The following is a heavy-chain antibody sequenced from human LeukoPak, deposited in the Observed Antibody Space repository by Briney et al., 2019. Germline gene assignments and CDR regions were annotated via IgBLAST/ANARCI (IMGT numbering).Heavy chain of an antibody. CDR3: ARDYYDSSGYYYFDY. Sequence: ASVKVSCKASGYTFTSYYMHWVRQAPGQGLEWMGIINPSGGSTSYAQKFQGRVTMTRDTSTSTVYMELSSLRSDDTAVYYCARDYYDSSGYYYFDYWGQGTLVTVSS. V-gene: IGHV1-46*01. CDR2: INPSGGST. CDR1: GYTFTSYY. J-gene: IGHJ4*02. D-gene: IGHD3-22*01.